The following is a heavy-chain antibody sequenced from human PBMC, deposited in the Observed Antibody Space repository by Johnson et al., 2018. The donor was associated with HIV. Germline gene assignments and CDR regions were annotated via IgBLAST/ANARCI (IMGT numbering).Heavy chain of an antibody. CDR1: GFTFSSYD. D-gene: IGHD6-19*01. J-gene: IGHJ3*02. V-gene: IGHV3-13*01. Sequence: VQLVESGGGLVQPGGSLRLSCAASGFTFSSYDMHWVRQATGKGLEWVSAIGTAGDTYYPGSVKGRFTISRDNSKNSLYLQMNSLRAEDTALYYCAKEEGSSGWLDAFEIWGQGTMVTVSS. CDR2: IGTAGDT. CDR3: AKEEGSSGWLDAFEI.